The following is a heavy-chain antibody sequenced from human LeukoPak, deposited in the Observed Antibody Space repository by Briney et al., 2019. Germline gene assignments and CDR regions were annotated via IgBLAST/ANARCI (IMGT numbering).Heavy chain of an antibody. CDR2: INPNSGGT. V-gene: IGHV1-2*02. CDR1: GYTFIDYY. Sequence: ASVKVSCKAFGYTFIDYYMHWVRQAPGQGLEWMGWINPNSGGTNYAQKFQGRVTMTRDTSISTAYMELSRLRSDDTAVYYCARALKGGGYIVVVPAATLTFDSWGQGTLVTVSS. J-gene: IGHJ4*02. D-gene: IGHD2-2*01. CDR3: ARALKGGGYIVVVPAATLTFDS.